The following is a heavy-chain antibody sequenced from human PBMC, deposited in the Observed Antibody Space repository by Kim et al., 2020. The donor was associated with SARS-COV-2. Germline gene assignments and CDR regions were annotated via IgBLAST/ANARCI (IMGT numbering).Heavy chain of an antibody. Sequence: SETLSLTCTVSGGSISSYYWSWIRQPPGKGLEWIGYIYYSGSTNYNPSLKSRVTISVDTSKNQFSLKLSSVTAADTAVYYCARGRNLMITFGGVIVAPKLDYWGQGTLVTVSS. CDR2: IYYSGST. J-gene: IGHJ4*02. CDR1: GGSISSYY. CDR3: ARGRNLMITFGGVIVAPKLDY. D-gene: IGHD3-16*02. V-gene: IGHV4-59*13.